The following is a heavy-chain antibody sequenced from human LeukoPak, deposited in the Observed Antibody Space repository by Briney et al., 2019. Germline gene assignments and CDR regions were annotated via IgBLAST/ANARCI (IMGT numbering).Heavy chain of an antibody. Sequence: ETLSLTCTVSGGSISSGDYYWSWIRQPPGKGLEWVSDIYSGGSTYYADSVKGRFTISRDNSKNTLYLQMNSLRAEDTAVYYCARQGLAVAGGFAFDIWGQGTMVTVSS. D-gene: IGHD6-19*01. V-gene: IGHV3-66*04. CDR3: ARQGLAVAGGFAFDI. J-gene: IGHJ3*02. CDR1: GGSISSGDYY. CDR2: IYSGGST.